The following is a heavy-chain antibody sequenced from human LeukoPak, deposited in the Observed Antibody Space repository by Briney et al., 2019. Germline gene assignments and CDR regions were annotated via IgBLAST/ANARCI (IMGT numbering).Heavy chain of an antibody. Sequence: PGGSLRLSCVASGFTFSNYGMHWVRQAPGKGLEWVAVVSYDRITKYYADSVKGRFTISRDNSKNTLFLQMNSLRAEDTAVYYCAKDQWGSSWYRLSGFDSWGQGTLVSVSS. CDR3: AKDQWGSSWYRLSGFDS. V-gene: IGHV3-30*18. CDR1: GFTFSNYG. CDR2: VSYDRITK. D-gene: IGHD6-13*01. J-gene: IGHJ4*02.